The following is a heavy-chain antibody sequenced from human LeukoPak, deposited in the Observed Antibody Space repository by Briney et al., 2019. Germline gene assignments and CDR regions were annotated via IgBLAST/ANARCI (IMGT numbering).Heavy chain of an antibody. V-gene: IGHV3-21*01. CDR1: GFTFSSYS. CDR2: ISSSSSYI. D-gene: IGHD3-22*01. CDR3: ARDYYDSSGYYYEGY. J-gene: IGHJ4*02. Sequence: PGGSLRLSCAASGFTFSSYSMNWVRQAPGKGLEWVSSISSSSSYIYYADSVKGRFTISRDNAKNSLYLQMNSLRAEDTAVYYCARDYYDSSGYYYEGYWGQGTLVTVSS.